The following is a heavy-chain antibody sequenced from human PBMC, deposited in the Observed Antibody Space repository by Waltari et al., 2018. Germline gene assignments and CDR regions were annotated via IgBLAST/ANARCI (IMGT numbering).Heavy chain of an antibody. V-gene: IGHV5-51*01. CDR3: ARHRTFKGGYEA. Sequence: EVQLVQSGAEGKKPGESLKISCKGSGYSFTSYWIGWVRQMPGKGLEWMVIIYPGDSATSYSPSFQGQVTISADKSISPAYLQLSSLKASDTAMYYCARHRTFKGGYEAWGQGTLVTVSS. J-gene: IGHJ5*02. CDR2: IYPGDSAT. D-gene: IGHD5-12*01. CDR1: GYSFTSYW.